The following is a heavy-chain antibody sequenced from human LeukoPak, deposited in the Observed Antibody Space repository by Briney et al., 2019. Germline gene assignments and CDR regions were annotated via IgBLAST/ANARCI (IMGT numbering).Heavy chain of an antibody. CDR2: ISFSSSYI. CDR1: GFTFSTYD. V-gene: IGHV3-21*01. CDR3: ASSPSFEKIFDY. Sequence: GGSLRLSCAASGFTFSTYDMNWVRQAPGKGLEWVSSISFSSSYIYYADSLRGRFTISRDNAKNSLYLHMDSLRAEDTAVYYCASSPSFEKIFDYWGQGTLVTVSS. J-gene: IGHJ4*02.